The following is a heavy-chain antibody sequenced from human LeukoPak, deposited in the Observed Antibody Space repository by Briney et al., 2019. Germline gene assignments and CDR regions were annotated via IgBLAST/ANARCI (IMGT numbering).Heavy chain of an antibody. D-gene: IGHD6-19*01. V-gene: IGHV4-34*01. Sequence: SETLSLTCAVYGGSFSGYYWSWIRQPPGKGLEWIGEINHSGSTNYNPSLKSRVAISVDTSKNQFSLKLSSVTAADTAVYYCAREFLGSGWYIGLSYFDYWGQGTLVTVSS. CDR2: INHSGST. J-gene: IGHJ4*02. CDR1: GGSFSGYY. CDR3: AREFLGSGWYIGLSYFDY.